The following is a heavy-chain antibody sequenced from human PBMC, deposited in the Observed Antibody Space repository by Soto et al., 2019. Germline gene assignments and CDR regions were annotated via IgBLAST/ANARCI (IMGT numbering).Heavy chain of an antibody. V-gene: IGHV3-23*01. CDR1: GFTFSSYA. CDR3: AKQRGGSYSSADY. D-gene: IGHD1-26*01. J-gene: IGHJ4*02. Sequence: LRLSCAASGFTFSSYAMSWVRQAPGKGLEWVSTISGSGGSAYYADSVSGRFTITRDNSKNTLYLQMNSLRAEDTAVYYCAKQRGGSYSSADYWGRGTLVTVSS. CDR2: ISGSGGSA.